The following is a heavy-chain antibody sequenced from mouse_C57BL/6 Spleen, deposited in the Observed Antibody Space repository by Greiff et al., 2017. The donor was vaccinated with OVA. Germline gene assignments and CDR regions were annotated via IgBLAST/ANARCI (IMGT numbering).Heavy chain of an antibody. J-gene: IGHJ1*03. V-gene: IGHV1-50*01. Sequence: QVQLQQPGAELVKPGASVKLSCKASGYTFTSYWMQWVKQRPGQGLEWIGEIDPSDSYTNYNQKFKGKATLTVDTSSSTAYMQLSSLTAEDSAVYYYARGGYYYGSEYFDVWGTGTTVTVSS. CDR1: GYTFTSYW. D-gene: IGHD1-1*01. CDR2: IDPSDSYT. CDR3: ARGGYYYGSEYFDV.